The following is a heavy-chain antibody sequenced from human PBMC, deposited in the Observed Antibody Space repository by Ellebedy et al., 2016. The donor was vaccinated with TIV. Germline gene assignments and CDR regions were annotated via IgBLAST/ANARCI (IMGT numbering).Heavy chain of an antibody. CDR3: ARDRVGEYYYDSSGNDAFDI. D-gene: IGHD3-22*01. Sequence: GESLKISCAASGFTFSSYGMHWVRQAPGKGLEWVAVIWYDGSNKYYADSVKGRFTISRDNSKNTLYLQMNSLRAEDTAVYYCARDRVGEYYYDSSGNDAFDIWGQGTMVTVSS. CDR1: GFTFSSYG. CDR2: IWYDGSNK. J-gene: IGHJ3*02. V-gene: IGHV3-33*01.